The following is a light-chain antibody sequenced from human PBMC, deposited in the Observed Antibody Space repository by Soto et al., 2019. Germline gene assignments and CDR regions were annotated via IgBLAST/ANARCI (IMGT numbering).Light chain of an antibody. V-gene: IGKV3-15*01. J-gene: IGKJ2*01. CDR3: QHYNDWPRT. CDR1: QSISNT. CDR2: GAS. Sequence: EIVMTQSPATLSMSPGERATLSCRASQSISNTLAWFQQKPGQGPRLLIYGASTRATGIPARFSGSGSGTEFTLTISSLQSEDFAVYFCQHYNDWPRTFGQGTTLDIK.